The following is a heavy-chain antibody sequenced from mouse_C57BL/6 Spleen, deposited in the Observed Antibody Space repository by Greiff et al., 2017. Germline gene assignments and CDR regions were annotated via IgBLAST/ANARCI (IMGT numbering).Heavy chain of an antibody. D-gene: IGHD1-1*01. Sequence: QVQLQQSGPELVKPGASVKISCKASGYAFSSSWMNWVKQRPGKGLEWIGRIYPGDGDTNYNGKFKGKATLTADKSSSTAYMQLRSLTSEDSAVYFCALITTVPSYAMDYWGQGTSVTVSS. CDR3: ALITTVPSYAMDY. V-gene: IGHV1-82*01. J-gene: IGHJ4*01. CDR1: GYAFSSSW. CDR2: IYPGDGDT.